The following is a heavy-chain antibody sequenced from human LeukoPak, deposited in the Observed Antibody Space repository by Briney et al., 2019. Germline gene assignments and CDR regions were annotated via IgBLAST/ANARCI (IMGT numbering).Heavy chain of an antibody. Sequence: SVKVSCKASGYTFTSYGISWVRQAPGQGLEWMGWISAYNGNTNYAQKFQGRVTITADESTSTAYMELSSLRSEDMAVYYCARASMIVVVMTYDAFDIWGQGTMVTVSS. J-gene: IGHJ3*02. CDR3: ARASMIVVVMTYDAFDI. V-gene: IGHV1-18*03. D-gene: IGHD3-22*01. CDR1: GYTFTSYG. CDR2: ISAYNGNT.